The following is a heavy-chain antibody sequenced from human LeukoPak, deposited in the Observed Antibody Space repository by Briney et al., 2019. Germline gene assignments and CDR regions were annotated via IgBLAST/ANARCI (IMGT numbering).Heavy chain of an antibody. Sequence: PSETLSLTCTVSGGSLSSYYWSWIRQPPGKGLEWIGYIYYSGSTNYSPSLKSRVTISVDTSKKQFSLKLSSVTAADTAVYYCARDGGSWGTLNYWGQGTLVTVSS. CDR1: GGSLSSYY. CDR3: ARDGGSWGTLNY. CDR2: IYYSGST. J-gene: IGHJ4*02. V-gene: IGHV4-59*01. D-gene: IGHD3-16*01.